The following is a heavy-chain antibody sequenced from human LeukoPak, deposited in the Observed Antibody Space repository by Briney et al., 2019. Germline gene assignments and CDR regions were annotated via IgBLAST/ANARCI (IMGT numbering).Heavy chain of an antibody. D-gene: IGHD2-2*03. J-gene: IGHJ6*02. CDR2: ISAYNGNT. V-gene: IGHV1-18*01. CDR3: ARDFGYCSSTSCYYYYGMDV. CDR1: GYTFTSYA. Sequence: ASVKVSCKASGYTFTSYAMHWVRQAPGQGLEWMGWISAYNGNTNYAQKLQGRVTMTTDTSTSTAYMELRSLRSDDTAVYYCARDFGYCSSTSCYYYYGMDVWGQGTTVTVSS.